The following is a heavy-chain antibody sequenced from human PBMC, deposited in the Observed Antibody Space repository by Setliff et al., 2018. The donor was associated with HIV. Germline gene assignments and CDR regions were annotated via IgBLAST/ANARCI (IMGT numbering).Heavy chain of an antibody. D-gene: IGHD1-26*01. CDR2: IYYSGST. CDR3: ARTRAPYFFDF. J-gene: IGHJ4*02. CDR1: GGSISSYY. V-gene: IGHV4-59*01. Sequence: SETLSLTCTVSGGSISSYYWSWIRQPPGKGLEWIGYIYYSGSTNYNPSLKSRVTISVDTSRNHFSLKLISVTAADTAVYFCARTRAPYFFDFWGQGAQVTVSS.